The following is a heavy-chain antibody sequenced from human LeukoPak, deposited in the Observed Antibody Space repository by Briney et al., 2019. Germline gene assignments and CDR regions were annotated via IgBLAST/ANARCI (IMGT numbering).Heavy chain of an antibody. Sequence: PSETLSLTCIVSGASISNSSHYWGWIRQPPGKGLEWIGNIYYTGTTYYAPSLKSRVTISIDTSKRQFSLKVSSVTAADTAVYYCARVVAVAGTFPDSWGQGTLVTVSS. J-gene: IGHJ4*02. CDR2: IYYTGTT. CDR3: ARVVAVAGTFPDS. D-gene: IGHD6-19*01. CDR1: GASISNSSHY. V-gene: IGHV4-39*07.